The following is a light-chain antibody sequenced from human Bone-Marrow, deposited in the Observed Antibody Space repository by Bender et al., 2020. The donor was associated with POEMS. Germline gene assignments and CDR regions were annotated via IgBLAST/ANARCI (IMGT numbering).Light chain of an antibody. J-gene: IGLJ2*01. CDR2: EVT. V-gene: IGLV2-14*01. CDR1: NSDITSHNY. Sequence: QSALTQPDSVSGSPGQSITISCTGTNSDITSHNYVSWYQQSPDKAPKLIIFEVTNRPSGVSNRFSASRAGNTATLTISELQPEDEAAYYCSSYQTRNSLILFGGGTKLTVL. CDR3: SSYQTRNSLIL.